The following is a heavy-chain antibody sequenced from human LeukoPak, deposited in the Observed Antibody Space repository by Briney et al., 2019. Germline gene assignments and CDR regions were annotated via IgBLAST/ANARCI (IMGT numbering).Heavy chain of an antibody. V-gene: IGHV3-21*01. Sequence: GGSLRLSCAASGFTFSSYSMNWVRQAPGKGLEWVSSISSSSSYIYYADSVKGRFTISRDNAKNSLYLQMNSLRAEDTAVYYCAGVPHYYDSSGYYTWGQGTLVTVSS. CDR3: AGVPHYYDSSGYYT. J-gene: IGHJ5*02. D-gene: IGHD3-22*01. CDR1: GFTFSSYS. CDR2: ISSSSSYI.